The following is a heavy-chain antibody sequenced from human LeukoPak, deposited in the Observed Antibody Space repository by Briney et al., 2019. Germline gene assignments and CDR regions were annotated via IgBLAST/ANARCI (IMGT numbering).Heavy chain of an antibody. CDR3: ARRWFGFDP. Sequence: SETLSLTCTVSGGSISSYYWSWIRQPPGKGLEWIGYVYYTGSTEYNFSLRSRVTVSLDMSKHQFSLNLTSVTAADTAVYYCARRWFGFDPWGQGTLVTVSS. CDR2: VYYTGST. J-gene: IGHJ5*02. CDR1: GGSISSYY. D-gene: IGHD3-10*01. V-gene: IGHV4-59*01.